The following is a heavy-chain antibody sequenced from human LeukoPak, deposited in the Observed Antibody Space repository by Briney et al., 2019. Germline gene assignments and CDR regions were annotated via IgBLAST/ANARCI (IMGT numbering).Heavy chain of an antibody. D-gene: IGHD5-24*01. CDR2: IYYSGST. Sequence: SETLSLTCTVSGGSISSGGYYWSWIRQHPGKGLEGIGYIYYSGSTYCNPSLKSRVTISVDTSKNQFSLKLSSVTAADTAVYYCARWSTLQHRWYYFDYWGQGTLVTVSS. J-gene: IGHJ4*02. CDR1: GGSISSGGYY. V-gene: IGHV4-31*03. CDR3: ARWSTLQHRWYYFDY.